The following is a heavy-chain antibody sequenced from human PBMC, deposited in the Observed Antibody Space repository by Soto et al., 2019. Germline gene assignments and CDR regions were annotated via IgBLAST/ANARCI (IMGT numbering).Heavy chain of an antibody. CDR2: IYYSGST. J-gene: IGHJ4*02. CDR3: ARHDLGYCSGGSCYPDPFDY. CDR1: GGSISSSSYY. Sequence: XATLSLTCTVSGGSISSSSYYWGWIRQPPGKGLEWIGSIYYSGSTYYNPSLKSRVTISVDTSKNQFSLKLSSVTAADTAVYYCARHDLGYCSGGSCYPDPFDYWGQGTLVTVSS. D-gene: IGHD2-15*01. V-gene: IGHV4-39*01.